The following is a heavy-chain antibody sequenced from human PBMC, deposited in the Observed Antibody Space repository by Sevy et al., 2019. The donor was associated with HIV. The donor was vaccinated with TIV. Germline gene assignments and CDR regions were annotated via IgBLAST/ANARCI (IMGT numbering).Heavy chain of an antibody. CDR3: ARGIAAAGDPYYYYYGMDV. D-gene: IGHD6-13*01. J-gene: IGHJ6*02. V-gene: IGHV3-21*01. CDR2: ISSSSSYI. Sequence: LTCAASGFTFSSYSMNWVRQAPGKGLEWVSSISSSSSYIYYADSVKGRFTISRDNAKNSLYLQMNSLRAEDTAVYYCARGIAAAGDPYYYYYGMDVWGQGTTVTVSS. CDR1: GFTFSSYS.